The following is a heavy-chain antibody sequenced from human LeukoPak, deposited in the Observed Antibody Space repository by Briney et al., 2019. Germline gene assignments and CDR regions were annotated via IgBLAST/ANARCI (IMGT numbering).Heavy chain of an antibody. CDR2: ISSSSSYI. V-gene: IGHV3-21*01. J-gene: IGHJ4*02. D-gene: IGHD6-13*01. CDR1: GFTFSSYS. CDR3: AKVGLMGIAAAVTLDY. Sequence: GGSLRLSCAASGFTFSSYSMNWVRQAPGKGLEWVSSISSSSSYIYYADSVKGRFTISRDNAKNTLYLQMNSLRAEDTAVYYCAKVGLMGIAAAVTLDYWGQGTLVTVSS.